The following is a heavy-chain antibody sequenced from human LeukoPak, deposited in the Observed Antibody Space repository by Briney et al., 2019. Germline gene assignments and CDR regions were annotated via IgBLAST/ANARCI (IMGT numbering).Heavy chain of an antibody. CDR2: INTYNGKT. CDR3: ARAGPSRYFDWSSPAGYYYGMDV. Sequence: ASVTVSCKASGYTFAAYGCSWVRQAPGQGREWLGLINTYNGKTMYAQNVQGRDTMTIDTSTSTAYMDLRSLRSDDTAVYYCARAGPSRYFDWSSPAGYYYGMDVWGQGTTVIVSS. J-gene: IGHJ6*02. D-gene: IGHD3-9*01. CDR1: GYTFAAYG. V-gene: IGHV1-18*01.